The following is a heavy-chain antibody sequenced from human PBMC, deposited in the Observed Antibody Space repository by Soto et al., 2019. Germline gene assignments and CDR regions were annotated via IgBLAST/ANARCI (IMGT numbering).Heavy chain of an antibody. D-gene: IGHD3-3*01. Sequence: SETLSLTCTVSGGSISSGGYYWSWIRQHPGKGLEWIGYIYYSGSTYYNPSLKSRVTISVDTSKNQFSLKLSSVTAADTAVYYCAGTYYDFWSGPRPHYYYYGMDVWGQGTTVTVSS. CDR1: GGSISSGGYY. CDR2: IYYSGST. V-gene: IGHV4-31*03. CDR3: AGTYYDFWSGPRPHYYYYGMDV. J-gene: IGHJ6*02.